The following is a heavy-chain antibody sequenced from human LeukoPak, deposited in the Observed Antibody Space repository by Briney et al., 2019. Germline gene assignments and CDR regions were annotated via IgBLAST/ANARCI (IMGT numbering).Heavy chain of an antibody. CDR1: GDSVSSNSTA. V-gene: IGHV6-1*01. D-gene: IGHD3-22*01. Sequence: SQTLSLTCAISGDSVSSNSTAWNWIWQSPSSGLEWLGRTYYRSKWYNDHAVSVKSRITINPDTSKNQFSLQLNSVTPEDTAVYYCARDWGSLLLDYWGQGTLVTVSS. CDR2: TYYRSKWYN. CDR3: ARDWGSLLLDY. J-gene: IGHJ4*02.